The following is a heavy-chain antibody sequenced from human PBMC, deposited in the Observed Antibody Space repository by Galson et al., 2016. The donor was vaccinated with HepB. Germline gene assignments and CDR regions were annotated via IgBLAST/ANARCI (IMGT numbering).Heavy chain of an antibody. V-gene: IGHV2-5*02. CDR3: AHTFQLYRGYHFYGMDV. Sequence: PALVKPTQTLTLTCTFSGFSLTTTGVGVAWIRQPPGKALEWLALIYWDDDKRYSPSLNSRLTLSKDTSKNQVVLTMTNMDPVDTATYFCAHTFQLYRGYHFYGMDVWGQGTTVTVSS. CDR1: GFSLTTTGVG. CDR2: IYWDDDK. J-gene: IGHJ6*02. D-gene: IGHD2-2*01.